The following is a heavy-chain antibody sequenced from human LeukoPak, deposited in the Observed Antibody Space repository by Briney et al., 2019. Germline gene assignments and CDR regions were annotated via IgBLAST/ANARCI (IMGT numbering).Heavy chain of an antibody. D-gene: IGHD6-19*01. J-gene: IGHJ4*02. V-gene: IGHV4-39*01. CDR3: VRHLTSKYSSGWYYVDY. Sequence: PSETLSLTCTVSGGSISSTSHYWGWIRQPPGKGLEWIRNIYYSGTTYYNPSLKSRVSISVDTSKNWFSLKLSSVTAADRAVYFCVRHLTSKYSSGWYYVDYWGQGTLVTVSS. CDR1: GGSISSTSHY. CDR2: IYYSGTT.